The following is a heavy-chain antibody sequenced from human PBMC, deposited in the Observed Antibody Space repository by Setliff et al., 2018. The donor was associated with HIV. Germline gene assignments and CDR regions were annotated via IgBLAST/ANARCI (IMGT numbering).Heavy chain of an antibody. D-gene: IGHD3-22*01. CDR1: GYTFTNNG. J-gene: IGHJ3*02. Sequence: GASVKVSCKASGYTFTNNGINWVRQAPGQGLEWMGWISGDNGNTNYAQKLQGRVTMTTDTSTSTAYMELRNLRSDDTAVYYCARCYYDSSGPTDAFDIWGQGTVVTVSS. CDR3: ARCYYDSSGPTDAFDI. CDR2: ISGDNGNT. V-gene: IGHV1-18*01.